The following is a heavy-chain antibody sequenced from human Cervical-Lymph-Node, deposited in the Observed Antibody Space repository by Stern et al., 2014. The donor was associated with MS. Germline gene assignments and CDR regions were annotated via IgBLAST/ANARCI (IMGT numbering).Heavy chain of an antibody. CDR1: GYYFSTYW. V-gene: IGHV5-51*01. J-gene: IGHJ4*02. Sequence: EVQLVESGGEVKKPGESLKISCKGSGYYFSTYWIAWVRQKPGKGLEWMGIIFPRDSDVRYRPSFHGQVTISVDKSINTAYLQWSSLKSSDTAMYYCARRGDYFDSWGQGTLVTVSS. CDR2: IFPRDSDV. D-gene: IGHD5-12*01. CDR3: ARRGDYFDS.